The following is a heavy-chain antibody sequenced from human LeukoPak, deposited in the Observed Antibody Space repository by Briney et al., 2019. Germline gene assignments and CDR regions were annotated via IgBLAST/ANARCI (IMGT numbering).Heavy chain of an antibody. CDR1: GYTFTSYG. CDR2: ISAYNGNT. V-gene: IGHV1-18*01. J-gene: IGHJ3*01. Sequence: ASVKVSCKASGYTFTSYGISWVRQAPGQGLEWMGWISAYNGNTNYAQKLQGRVTMTTDTSTSTAYMELRSLRSDDTAVYYCARDATQWLVYGREDLDPFDVWGQVTMVTVSS. D-gene: IGHD6-19*01. CDR3: ARDATQWLVYGREDLDPFDV.